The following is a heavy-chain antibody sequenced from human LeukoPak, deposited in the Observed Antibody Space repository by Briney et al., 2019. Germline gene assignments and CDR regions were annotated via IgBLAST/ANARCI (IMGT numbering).Heavy chain of an antibody. CDR3: ARLRGNYFPDY. Sequence: SETLSLTCTVSGGSMSGYYWTWIRQPPGKGLEWTAYIHYSGSTNYNPSLKSRVTISVDTSKNQFSLRLNSLTAADTAVYYCARLRGNYFPDYWGQGTLVTVSS. J-gene: IGHJ4*02. CDR2: IHYSGST. V-gene: IGHV4-59*01. CDR1: GGSMSGYY. D-gene: IGHD4-11*01.